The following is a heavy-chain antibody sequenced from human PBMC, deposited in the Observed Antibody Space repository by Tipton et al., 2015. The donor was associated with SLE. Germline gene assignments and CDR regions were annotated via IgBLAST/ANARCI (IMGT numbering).Heavy chain of an antibody. D-gene: IGHD2-2*02. CDR3: AREGVPAAIRRGGYYFDY. V-gene: IGHV4-34*01. CDR1: GGSFSGYY. CDR2: IKHSGST. Sequence: TLSLTCAVYGGSFSGYYWSWIRQPPGKGLEWIGEIKHSGSTNYNPSLKSRVTISVDTSKNQFSLKLSSVTAADTAVYYCAREGVPAAIRRGGYYFDYWGQGTLVTVSS. J-gene: IGHJ4*02.